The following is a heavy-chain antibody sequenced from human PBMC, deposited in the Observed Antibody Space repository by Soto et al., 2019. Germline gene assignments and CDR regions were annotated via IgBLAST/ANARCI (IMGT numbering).Heavy chain of an antibody. CDR3: AKDRGVTPEGYSTHGAFDI. V-gene: IGHV3-23*01. Sequence: PGGSLRLSCAASGFTFSSYAMSWVRQAPGKGLEWVSAISGSGGSTYYADSVKGRFTISRDNSKNTLYLQMNSLRAEDTAVYYCAKDRGVTPEGYSTHGAFDIWGQGTMVTVSS. CDR1: GFTFSSYA. J-gene: IGHJ3*02. D-gene: IGHD6-13*01. CDR2: ISGSGGST.